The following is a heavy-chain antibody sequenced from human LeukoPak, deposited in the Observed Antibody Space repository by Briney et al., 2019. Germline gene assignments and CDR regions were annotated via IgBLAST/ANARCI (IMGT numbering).Heavy chain of an antibody. V-gene: IGHV3-23*01. CDR2: ISGSGGRT. CDR3: AKVPTIYYGSYDNWFDP. D-gene: IGHD3-10*01. CDR1: RFTFSSDA. J-gene: IGHJ5*02. Sequence: GGSLRLSCAASRFTFSSDAMSWVREAPGKGLEWVSAISGSGGRTYYADSVKGRFTISRDNCKNSMYLQMNSLRAEDTAVYYCAKVPTIYYGSYDNWFDPWGQGTLVTVSS.